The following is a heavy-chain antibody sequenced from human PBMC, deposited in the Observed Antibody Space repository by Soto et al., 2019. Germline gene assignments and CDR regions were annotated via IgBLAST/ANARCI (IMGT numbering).Heavy chain of an antibody. Sequence: GESLKISCKASWYSFTTHWIGWVRQMPGKSLEWMGIIFPGDSDTKYSPSLQGQVTISADTSITTAYLQWTSLKASDTAMYYCARSRRGAYSSGWYSPSGYYNYGIDVWGQGTKVTVSS. D-gene: IGHD6-19*01. CDR2: IFPGDSDT. J-gene: IGHJ6*02. CDR1: WYSFTTHW. CDR3: ARSRRGAYSSGWYSPSGYYNYGIDV. V-gene: IGHV5-51*01.